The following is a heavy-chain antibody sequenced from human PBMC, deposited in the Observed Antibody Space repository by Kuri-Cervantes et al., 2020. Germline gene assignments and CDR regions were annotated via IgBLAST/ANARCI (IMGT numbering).Heavy chain of an antibody. V-gene: IGHV3-66*01. CDR3: ARDSFGVGGTGGGMDV. J-gene: IGHJ6*02. CDR2: IYSGGST. Sequence: GESLKISCAASGFTVSSNYMSWVRQAPGKGLEWVSVIYSGGSTYYADSVKGRFTISRDNSKNTLYLEMNSLRAEDTAIYYCARDSFGVGGTGGGMDVWGQGTTVTVSS. CDR1: GFTVSSNY. D-gene: IGHD3-10*01.